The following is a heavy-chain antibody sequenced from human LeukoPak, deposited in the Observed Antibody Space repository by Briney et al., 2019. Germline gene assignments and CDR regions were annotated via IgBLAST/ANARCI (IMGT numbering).Heavy chain of an antibody. CDR1: GFTFSDYY. D-gene: IGHD6-19*01. CDR3: ARASSSGWPRYFDY. J-gene: IGHJ4*02. CDR2: ISSSGSTI. V-gene: IGHV3-11*01. Sequence: GGSLRLSCAASGFTFSDYYMSWLRQAPGKGLEWVSYISSSGSTIYYADSVKGRFTISRDNAKNSLYLQMNSLRAEDTAVYYCARASSSGWPRYFDYWGQGTLVTVSS.